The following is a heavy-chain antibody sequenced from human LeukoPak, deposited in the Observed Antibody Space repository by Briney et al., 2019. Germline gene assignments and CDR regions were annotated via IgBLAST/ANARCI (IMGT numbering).Heavy chain of an antibody. D-gene: IGHD6-19*01. CDR2: IGPTGES. J-gene: IGHJ4*02. Sequence: GGSLRLSCVASGFTFINYDMHWVRQATGKGLEWVSSIGPTGESYYPGSVKGRLTISRENARNSLHLQMNNLKVEDTAVYYCVRAGYSSGWYRFDYWGQGILVTVSS. CDR3: VRAGYSSGWYRFDY. CDR1: GFTFINYD. V-gene: IGHV3-13*01.